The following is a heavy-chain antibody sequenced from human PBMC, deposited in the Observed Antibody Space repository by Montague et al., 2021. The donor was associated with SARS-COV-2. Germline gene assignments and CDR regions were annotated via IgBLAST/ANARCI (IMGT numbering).Heavy chain of an antibody. CDR2: IYHGELSFSGST. Sequence: SETLSLTCAVSDGSMSRSNWRSWVRQPPGKGLEWIGEIYHGELSFSGSTHYNPSFESRVTISVDKSKNQSSMTLMSMTAADSAVYYCARQPGGYVGIDHWGQGALVTVSS. J-gene: IGHJ4*02. D-gene: IGHD6-13*01. CDR1: DGSMSRSNW. CDR3: ARQPGGYVGIDH. V-gene: IGHV4-4*02.